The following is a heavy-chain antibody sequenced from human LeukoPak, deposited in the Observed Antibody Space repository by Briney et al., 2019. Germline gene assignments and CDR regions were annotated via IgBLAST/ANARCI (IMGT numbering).Heavy chain of an antibody. D-gene: IGHD2-21*02. V-gene: IGHV3-23*01. J-gene: IGHJ4*02. CDR3: AKEGYCGGDCYREFDY. CDR1: GFTFSSYA. CDR2: ISGSGGST. Sequence: PGGSLRLSCAASGFTFSSYAMSWVRQAPGKGLEWVSGISGSGGSTYYADSVKGRFTISRDNSKNTLYLQMNSLSAEDTAVYYCAKEGYCGGDCYREFDYWGQGTLVTVSS.